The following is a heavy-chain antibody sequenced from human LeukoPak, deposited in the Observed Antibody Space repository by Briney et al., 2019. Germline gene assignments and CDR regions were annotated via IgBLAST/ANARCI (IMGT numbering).Heavy chain of an antibody. CDR2: ISGTSDTT. D-gene: IGHD3-3*01. CDR1: GFILKNYA. J-gene: IGHJ3*02. V-gene: IGHV3-23*01. CDR3: AKADATIGGAFDI. Sequence: GESLRLSCAASGFILKNYAMSWVRQAPGKGLEWVSIISGTSDTTRYGDSVRGRFTTSRDNPRNTLYLQMNSLRVDDTAVYYCAKADATIGGAFDIWGQGTMVTVSS.